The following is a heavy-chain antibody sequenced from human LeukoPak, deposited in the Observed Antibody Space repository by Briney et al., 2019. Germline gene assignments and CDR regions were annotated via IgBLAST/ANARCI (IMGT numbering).Heavy chain of an antibody. D-gene: IGHD5-24*01. J-gene: IGHJ3*02. Sequence: ASVKVSCKATGYSFTSYHMHWVRQAPGQGLEWMGIINPSGGSTSYAQKFQGRVTMTRDTSTSTVYMELSSLRAEDTAVYYCARVRDGYNDAYDIWGQGKMVTVTS. CDR3: ARVRDGYNDAYDI. CDR1: GYSFTSYH. CDR2: INPSGGST. V-gene: IGHV1-46*01.